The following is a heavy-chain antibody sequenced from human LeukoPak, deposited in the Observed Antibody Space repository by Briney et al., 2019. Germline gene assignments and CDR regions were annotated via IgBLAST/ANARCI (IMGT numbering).Heavy chain of an antibody. D-gene: IGHD3-3*01. CDR3: ARGPGRDFGVVIPYYFDY. Sequence: ASVKVSCKASGYTFTSYGISWVRQAPGQGLEWMGWISAYNGNTNYAQKLQGRVTMTTDTSTSTAYMELRSLRSDDTAVYYCARGPGRDFGVVIPYYFDYWGQGTLVTVSS. CDR2: ISAYNGNT. V-gene: IGHV1-18*01. J-gene: IGHJ4*02. CDR1: GYTFTSYG.